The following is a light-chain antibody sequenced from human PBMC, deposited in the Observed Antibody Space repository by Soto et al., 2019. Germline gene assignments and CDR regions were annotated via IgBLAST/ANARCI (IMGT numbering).Light chain of an antibody. Sequence: DIQMTQSPSSLSASVGDRVTITCRASQSIKYLNWYQQKLGEAPKLLIYAASSLQSGVPSRFSGSGSGTDFTFTLSSLQPEDFATYYCHQSDSAPLTFGGGTKVDIK. J-gene: IGKJ4*01. V-gene: IGKV1-39*01. CDR1: QSIKY. CDR2: AAS. CDR3: HQSDSAPLT.